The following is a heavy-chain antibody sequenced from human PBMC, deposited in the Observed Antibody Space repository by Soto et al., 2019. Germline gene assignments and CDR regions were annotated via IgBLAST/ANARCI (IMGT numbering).Heavy chain of an antibody. CDR3: ARGGSGSYYKIRFDY. CDR1: GGSISSYY. D-gene: IGHD3-10*01. J-gene: IGHJ4*02. CDR2: IYYTGNT. V-gene: IGHV4-59*01. Sequence: PSETLSLTCTVSGGSISSYYWSWIRQPPGKGLEWIGYIYYTGNTNYNPSLKSRVTISVDTSKNQFSLQLSSVTAADTAVYYCARGGSGSYYKIRFDYWGQGTLVTVSS.